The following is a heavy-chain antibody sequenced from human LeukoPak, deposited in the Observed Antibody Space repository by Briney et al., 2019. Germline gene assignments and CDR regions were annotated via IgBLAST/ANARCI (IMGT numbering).Heavy chain of an antibody. Sequence: SVKVSCKASGGTFDIYTINWVRQAPGQGLEWMGGIVPILATANYAQKFQGRLTITADESTTTAYMELSSLRVEDTAIYYCARDLTGSSWSGGWFDPWGQGTLVTVSS. D-gene: IGHD6-13*01. V-gene: IGHV1-69*13. CDR2: IVPILATA. CDR3: ARDLTGSSWSGGWFDP. J-gene: IGHJ5*02. CDR1: GGTFDIYT.